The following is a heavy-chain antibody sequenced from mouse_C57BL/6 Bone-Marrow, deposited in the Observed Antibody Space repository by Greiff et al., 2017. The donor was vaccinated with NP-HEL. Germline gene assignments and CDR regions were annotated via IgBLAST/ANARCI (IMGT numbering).Heavy chain of an antibody. J-gene: IGHJ2*01. V-gene: IGHV14-3*01. Sequence: EVQLQQSVAELVRPGASVKLSCTASGFKIKNTYMHWVKQRPEQGLEWIGRIDPANGNTKYAPKFQGKATITADTSSNPAYLQLSSLTSEDTAIYYCARDYGSSLDYWGQGTTLTVSS. D-gene: IGHD1-1*01. CDR1: GFKIKNTY. CDR3: ARDYGSSLDY. CDR2: IDPANGNT.